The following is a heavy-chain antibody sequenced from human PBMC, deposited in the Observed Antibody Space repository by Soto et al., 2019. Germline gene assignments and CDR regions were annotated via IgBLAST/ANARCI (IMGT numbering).Heavy chain of an antibody. D-gene: IGHD3-10*01. CDR1: RYTFTSYY. CDR3: SRVDPGETSPFDH. J-gene: IGHJ4*02. V-gene: IGHV1-46*03. Sequence: ASVKVSCKASRYTFTSYYIHWVRQAPGQGLEWMGWINPFDGSRMFAQSFQGRVTMTRDTSTSTVYMEVSSLRSEDTAVYYCSRVDPGETSPFDHWGQGTLVTVS. CDR2: INPFDGSR.